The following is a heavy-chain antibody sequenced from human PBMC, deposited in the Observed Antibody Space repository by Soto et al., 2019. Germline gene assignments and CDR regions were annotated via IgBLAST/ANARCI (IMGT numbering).Heavy chain of an antibody. D-gene: IGHD1-26*01. Sequence: QVQLVESGGGVVQPGRSLRLSCTASGFTFSTYGMHWVRQAPGKALEWVTVIWYDGSNKYYADSVKGRFTISRDNSKNTLYLQMNSLRADDTAVYYCARGGGSGSSFVGYYYYTLDVWGQGTTVTVSS. CDR3: ARGGGSGSSFVGYYYYTLDV. V-gene: IGHV3-33*01. CDR2: IWYDGSNK. CDR1: GFTFSTYG. J-gene: IGHJ6*02.